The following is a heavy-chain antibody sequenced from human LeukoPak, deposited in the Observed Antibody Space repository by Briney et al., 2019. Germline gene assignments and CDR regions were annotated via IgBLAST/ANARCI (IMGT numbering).Heavy chain of an antibody. CDR2: ISWNSGSI. Sequence: PGGSLRLSCAASGFTFNAYAMSWVRQAPGKGLEWVSGISWNSGSIGYADSVKGRFTISRDNAKNSLYLQMNSLRAEDTALYYCAKDKEQWYSSGWPDYWGQGTLVTVSS. J-gene: IGHJ4*02. V-gene: IGHV3-9*01. CDR1: GFTFNAYA. CDR3: AKDKEQWYSSGWPDY. D-gene: IGHD6-19*01.